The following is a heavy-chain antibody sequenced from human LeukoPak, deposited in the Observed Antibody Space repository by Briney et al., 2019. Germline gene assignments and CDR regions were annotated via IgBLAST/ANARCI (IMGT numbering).Heavy chain of an antibody. V-gene: IGHV4-34*01. J-gene: IGHJ6*03. Sequence: PSETLSLTCAVYGGSFSGYSWTWIRQPPGKGLEWIGEINHSGSTNYNPSLKSRVTISLDTSKNQFSLKLSSVTAADTAVYYCARQKGLAVAGHYYFYYYMYVWGKGTTVTVSS. D-gene: IGHD6-19*01. CDR3: ARQKGLAVAGHYYFYYYMYV. CDR2: INHSGST. CDR1: GGSFSGYS.